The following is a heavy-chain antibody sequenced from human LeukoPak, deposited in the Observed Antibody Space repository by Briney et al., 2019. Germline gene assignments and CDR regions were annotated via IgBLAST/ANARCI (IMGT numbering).Heavy chain of an antibody. CDR2: IKQDRSEK. V-gene: IGHV3-7*03. J-gene: IGHJ4*02. Sequence: QTGGSLRLSCAASGFTFTNYWMSWVRQAPGKGLELVANIKQDRSEKYYVDSVKGRFTISGDNAKNSLYLQMNSLRAEDTALYYCAKGQGYDSSGPTDYWGQGTLVTVSS. CDR1: GFTFTNYW. CDR3: AKGQGYDSSGPTDY. D-gene: IGHD3-22*01.